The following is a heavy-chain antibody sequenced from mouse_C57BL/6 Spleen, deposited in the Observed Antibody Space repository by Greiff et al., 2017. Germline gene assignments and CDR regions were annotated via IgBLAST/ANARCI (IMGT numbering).Heavy chain of an antibody. CDR3: TGGDGYYFAY. D-gene: IGHD2-3*01. Sequence: EVQGVESGEGLVKPGGSLKLSCAASGFTFSSYAMSWVRQTPEKRLEWVAYISSGGDYIYYADTVKGRFTISRDNARDTLYLQMSSLKSEDTAMYECTGGDGYYFAYWGQGTTLTVSS. J-gene: IGHJ2*01. CDR2: ISSGGDYI. CDR1: GFTFSSYA. V-gene: IGHV5-9-1*02.